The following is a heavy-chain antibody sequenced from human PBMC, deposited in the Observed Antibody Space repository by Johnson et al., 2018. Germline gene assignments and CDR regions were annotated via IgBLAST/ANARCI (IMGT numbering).Heavy chain of an antibody. J-gene: IGHJ3*02. CDR3: ARAVPLLGAFDI. D-gene: IGHD7-27*01. V-gene: IGHV4-59*01. Sequence: QVQLQESGPGLVKPSETLSLTCTVSGGSISSYYWSWIRQPPGKGLEWIGYIYYSGSTNYNPSLKSRVTISVDTSKNQFSLKLSSVTAADTAVYSCARAVPLLGAFDIWGQGTMVTVSS. CDR1: GGSISSYY. CDR2: IYYSGST.